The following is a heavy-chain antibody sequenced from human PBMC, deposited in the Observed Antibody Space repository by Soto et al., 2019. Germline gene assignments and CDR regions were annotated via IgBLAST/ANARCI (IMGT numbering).Heavy chain of an antibody. V-gene: IGHV1-8*01. CDR3: ARGGGDMADPNIYYYYYMDV. Sequence: ASVKVSCKASGYTFTSYDINWVRQATGQGLEWMGWMNPNSGNTGYAQKFQGRVTMTRNTSISTAYMELSSLRSEDTAVYYCARGGGDMADPNIYYYYYMDVWGKGTTVTVSS. J-gene: IGHJ6*03. D-gene: IGHD3-10*01. CDR2: MNPNSGNT. CDR1: GYTFTSYD.